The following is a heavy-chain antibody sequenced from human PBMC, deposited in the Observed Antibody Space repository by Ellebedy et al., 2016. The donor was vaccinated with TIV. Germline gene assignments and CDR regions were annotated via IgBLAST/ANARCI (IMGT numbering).Heavy chain of an antibody. D-gene: IGHD1-26*01. J-gene: IGHJ4*02. CDR3: ATGPPKWEVPLDLDS. Sequence: AASVKVSCKASGYTFTSYAMHWVRQAPGQRLEWMGWINAGNGNTKYSQKFQGRVSINRDTSARTAYMELSSLRSEDTAMYYCATGPPKWEVPLDLDSWGQGTLVIVSS. V-gene: IGHV1-3*01. CDR1: GYTFTSYA. CDR2: INAGNGNT.